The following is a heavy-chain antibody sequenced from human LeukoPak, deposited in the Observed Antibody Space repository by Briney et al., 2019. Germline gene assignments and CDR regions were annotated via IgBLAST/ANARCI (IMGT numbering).Heavy chain of an antibody. CDR1: GFTFSSYA. CDR3: AKRTGDYFDY. V-gene: IGHV3-23*01. CDR2: IGGSGIST. J-gene: IGHJ4*02. D-gene: IGHD3/OR15-3a*01. Sequence: GGSLRLSCAASGFTFSSYAMSWVRQAPGKGLEWVSAIGGSGISTYYADSVKGRFTISRDNSRNTLYLQMNSLRAEDTAVYYCAKRTGDYFDYWGQGTLVTVSS.